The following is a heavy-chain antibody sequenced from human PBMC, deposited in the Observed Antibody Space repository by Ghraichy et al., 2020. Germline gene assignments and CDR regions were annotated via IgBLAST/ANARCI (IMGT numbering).Heavy chain of an antibody. Sequence: GGSLRLSCVVSGFTFSGYNMNWVRQSPGKGLEWVSYITSSSRSIFYADSVKGRFTISRDNAKNSLSLQMNSLRDEDTAVYYCARASMVVRFYYYDGMDVWGQGTTVTVSS. V-gene: IGHV3-48*02. CDR2: ITSSSRSI. J-gene: IGHJ6*02. CDR3: ARASMVVRFYYYDGMDV. D-gene: IGHD2-15*01. CDR1: GFTFSGYN.